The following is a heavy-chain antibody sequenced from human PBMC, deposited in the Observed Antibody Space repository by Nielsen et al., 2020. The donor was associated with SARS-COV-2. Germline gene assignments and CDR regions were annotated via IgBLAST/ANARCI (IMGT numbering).Heavy chain of an antibody. Sequence: GESLKIPCVASGFSVSDNFMSLVRQAPGKGLEWVSVLYTGGITYYADSVKGRFTISRDSSQNTLFLQMNSLRAEDTAVYYCARDGGDSGTYYFDYWGQGTLVTVSS. CDR3: ARDGGDSGTYYFDY. J-gene: IGHJ4*02. V-gene: IGHV3-53*01. CDR2: LYTGGIT. CDR1: GFSVSDNF. D-gene: IGHD1-26*01.